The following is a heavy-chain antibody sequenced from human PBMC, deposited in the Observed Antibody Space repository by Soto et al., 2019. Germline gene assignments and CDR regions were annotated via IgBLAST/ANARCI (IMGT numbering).Heavy chain of an antibody. V-gene: IGHV3-72*01. CDR3: ARWVIVNDFFDM. Sequence: EVQLVESGGGLVQPGGSLRLSCAASGFIFSDYYMDWVRQAPGKGLEWVGRSRNKANGHTTEYGASARGRFTILRDHSNTSVYLQMNSLKVEYTAVYYCARWVIVNDFFDMWCQGTMVTVSS. CDR2: SRNKANGHTT. CDR1: GFIFSDYY. D-gene: IGHD3-3*01. J-gene: IGHJ3*02.